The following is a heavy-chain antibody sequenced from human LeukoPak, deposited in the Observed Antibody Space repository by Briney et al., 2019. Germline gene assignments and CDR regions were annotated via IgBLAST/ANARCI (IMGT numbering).Heavy chain of an antibody. Sequence: GGSLRLSCAGSAFTFSNYAMGWVRQAPGKGLEWVSAISGSAGSTYYADSVKGRFTISRDNAKNSLYLQMNSLRAEDTAVYYCARDSGWSFDYWGQGTLVTVSS. D-gene: IGHD2-15*01. V-gene: IGHV3-23*01. CDR2: ISGSAGST. J-gene: IGHJ4*02. CDR1: AFTFSNYA. CDR3: ARDSGWSFDY.